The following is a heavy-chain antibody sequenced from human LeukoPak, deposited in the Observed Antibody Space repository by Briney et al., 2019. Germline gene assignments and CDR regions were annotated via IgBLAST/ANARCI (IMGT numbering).Heavy chain of an antibody. J-gene: IGHJ4*02. CDR2: IIPIFGTA. Sequence: SVKVSCKASGYTFTSNDINWVRQAPGQGLEWMGGIIPIFGTANYAQKFQGRVTITTDESTSTAYMELSSLRSEDTAVYYCARGDIVVVVAATYFDYWGQGTLVTVSS. CDR3: ARGDIVVVVAATYFDY. V-gene: IGHV1-69*05. D-gene: IGHD2-15*01. CDR1: GYTFTSND.